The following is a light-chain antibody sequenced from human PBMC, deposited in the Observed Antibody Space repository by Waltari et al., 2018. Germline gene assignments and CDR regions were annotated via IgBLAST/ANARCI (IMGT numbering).Light chain of an antibody. CDR3: QHYNTWPLYT. V-gene: IGKV3-15*01. J-gene: IGKJ2*01. CDR1: QSVSSN. Sequence: EIVMTQSPATLSLSPGGRATLSCRASQSVSSNLAWYQQRPGQAPRLLIYGASTRATGVPARISGGGAGTEFTLTISNLQSGDFAVYYCQHYNTWPLYTFGQGTRLEIK. CDR2: GAS.